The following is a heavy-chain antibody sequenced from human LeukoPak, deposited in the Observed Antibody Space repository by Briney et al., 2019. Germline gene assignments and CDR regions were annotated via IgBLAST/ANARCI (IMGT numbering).Heavy chain of an antibody. CDR2: ISDGGTST. CDR1: GFTFSDYA. Sequence: GGSLRLSCTASGFTFSDYAISWVRQAPGKGLEWVSVISDGGTSTHYADSVKGRFTITRDNVINTLYLHIQTLRAEDTAVYFCATDGAQPGYFFEFWGQGSQVTVSS. J-gene: IGHJ4*02. V-gene: IGHV3-23*01. CDR3: ATDGAQPGYFFEF. D-gene: IGHD1-26*01.